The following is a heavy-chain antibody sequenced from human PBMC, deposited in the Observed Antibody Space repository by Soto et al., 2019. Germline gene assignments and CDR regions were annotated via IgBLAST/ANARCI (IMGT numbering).Heavy chain of an antibody. CDR1: GGSISGYY. Sequence: SETLSLTCNVSGGSISGYYWRCIRQSPGKGLEYIGYIYYTGSTNYNSSLKSRVTMSVDTSRNQFSLKMNSVTAADTAVYYCERQKLLPCYYALDVWGQGTTVTVSS. J-gene: IGHJ6*01. CDR2: IYYTGST. D-gene: IGHD6-6*01. CDR3: ERQKLLPCYYALDV. V-gene: IGHV4-59*01.